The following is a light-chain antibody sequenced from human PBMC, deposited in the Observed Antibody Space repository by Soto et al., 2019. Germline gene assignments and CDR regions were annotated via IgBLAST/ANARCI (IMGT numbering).Light chain of an antibody. J-gene: IGLJ2*01. Sequence: QSVLTQPPSVSEAPRQRVTISCSGSTSNIGNNAVSWYQQFPGKAPTLIIYFDDLLPSGVSDRFSGSKSGTSASLAISGLHSEDEADYYCAAWDDSLDGVVFGGGTKLTVL. CDR3: AAWDDSLDGVV. CDR1: TSNIGNNA. CDR2: FDD. V-gene: IGLV1-36*01.